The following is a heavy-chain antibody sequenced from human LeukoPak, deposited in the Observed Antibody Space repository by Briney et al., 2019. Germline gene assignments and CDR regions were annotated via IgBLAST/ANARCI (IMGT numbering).Heavy chain of an antibody. V-gene: IGHV3-23*03. Sequence: PGGSLTLSCAASGVRITTYAVNWVRQAPGKGLEWVSFVNGDGRSTKYAESVEGRFTISRDDSRNLVSLQMTSLRVDDTATYYCARGHLSGWDILAIWSEGTKVTVS. J-gene: IGHJ3*02. CDR2: VNGDGRST. CDR1: GVRITTYA. D-gene: IGHD6-19*01. CDR3: ARGHLSGWDILAI.